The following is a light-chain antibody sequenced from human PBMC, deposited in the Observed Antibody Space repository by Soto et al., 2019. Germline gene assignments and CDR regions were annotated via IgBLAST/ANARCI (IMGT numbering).Light chain of an antibody. Sequence: DIVMSESPLSLPVTPGEPASTSCRSSQSLLHSNGYNNWVCYLQKPAQSPPLLLYLGATRSSGGPARFSGSGSGTDFTLKTSRGEAEDVGVYYCIQAQQTPRTFGQGTKVDIK. V-gene: IGKV2-28*01. CDR3: IQAQQTPRT. J-gene: IGKJ1*01. CDR2: LGA. CDR1: QSLLHSNGYNN.